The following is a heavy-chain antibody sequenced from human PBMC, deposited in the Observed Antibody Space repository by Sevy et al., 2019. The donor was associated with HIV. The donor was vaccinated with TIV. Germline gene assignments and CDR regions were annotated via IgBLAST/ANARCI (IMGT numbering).Heavy chain of an antibody. CDR2: ISGSGGST. D-gene: IGHD4-17*01. J-gene: IGHJ3*02. CDR1: GFTFSSYA. V-gene: IGHV3-23*01. Sequence: GGSLRLSRAASGFTFSSYAMSWVRQAPGKGLEWVSAISGSGGSTYYADSVKGRFTISRDNSKNTLYLQMNSLRAEDTAVYYCAKGRGMTTVVTGGEAFDIWGQGTMVTVSS. CDR3: AKGRGMTTVVTGGEAFDI.